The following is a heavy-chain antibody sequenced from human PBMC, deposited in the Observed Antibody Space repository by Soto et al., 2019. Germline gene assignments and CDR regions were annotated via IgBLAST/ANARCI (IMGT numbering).Heavy chain of an antibody. CDR3: ATMGTPATGLYYFEPY. J-gene: IGHJ4*02. Sequence: SETLSLTCTVSGGSISSGNYYWSWIRQPPGKGLEWIGFISYSGSAYYNPSLKSRVTISVDTSKNQFSLNLSFVTAADTAVYYCATMGTPATGLYYFEPYWGPGTLVTVSS. CDR2: ISYSGSA. CDR1: GGSISSGNYY. V-gene: IGHV4-30-4*01. D-gene: IGHD3-9*01.